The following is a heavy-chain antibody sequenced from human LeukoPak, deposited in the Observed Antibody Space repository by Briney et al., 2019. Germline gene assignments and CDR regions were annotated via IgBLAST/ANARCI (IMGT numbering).Heavy chain of an antibody. Sequence: ETLSLTCTVSGYSISSGYYWGWIRQPPGKGLEWIGSIYHSGSTYYNPSLKSRVTISVDTSKNQFSLKLSSVTAADTAVYYCARTVSTVTTGERFDYWGQGTLVTVSS. CDR2: IYHSGST. J-gene: IGHJ4*02. V-gene: IGHV4-38-2*02. D-gene: IGHD4-17*01. CDR3: ARTVSTVTTGERFDY. CDR1: GYSISSGYY.